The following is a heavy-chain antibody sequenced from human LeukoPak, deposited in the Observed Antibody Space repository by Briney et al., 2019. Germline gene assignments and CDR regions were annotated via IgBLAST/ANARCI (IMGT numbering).Heavy chain of an antibody. J-gene: IGHJ4*02. D-gene: IGHD3-22*01. CDR3: ARGEDDDSSGYYLYYFDY. Sequence: ASVKVSCKASGGTFSSYAISWVRQAPGQGLEWMGGIIPIFGTANYAQKFQGRVTITADESTSTAYMELSSLRPEDTAVYYCARGEDDDSSGYYLYYFDYWGQGTLVTVSS. CDR2: IIPIFGTA. CDR1: GGTFSSYA. V-gene: IGHV1-69*13.